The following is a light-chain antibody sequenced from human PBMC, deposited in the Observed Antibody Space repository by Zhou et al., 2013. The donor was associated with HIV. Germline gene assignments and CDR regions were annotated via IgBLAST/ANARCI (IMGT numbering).Light chain of an antibody. CDR1: QSVSSSY. CDR2: GAS. J-gene: IGKJ2*01. Sequence: EIVLMQSPGTLSLSPGERATLSCRASQSVSSSYLAWYQQKPGQAPRLLIYGASSRASGIPDRFSGSGSGTDFTLTISRLEPEDFAVYYCQQYGSLPPTFGQGTKLEIK. V-gene: IGKV3-20*01. CDR3: QQYGSLPPT.